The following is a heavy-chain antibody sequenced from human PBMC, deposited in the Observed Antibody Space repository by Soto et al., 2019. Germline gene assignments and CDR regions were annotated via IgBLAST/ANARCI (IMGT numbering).Heavy chain of an antibody. Sequence: GGSLRLSCAASGFTFSSYSMNWVRQAPGKGLEWVSYISSSSTIYYADSVKGRFTISRDNAKNSLYLQMNSLRAEDTAVYYCARTTDIVVVPAAITDYWGQGTLVTVSS. CDR1: GFTFSSYS. V-gene: IGHV3-48*01. CDR3: ARTTDIVVVPAAITDY. D-gene: IGHD2-2*02. CDR2: ISSSSTI. J-gene: IGHJ4*02.